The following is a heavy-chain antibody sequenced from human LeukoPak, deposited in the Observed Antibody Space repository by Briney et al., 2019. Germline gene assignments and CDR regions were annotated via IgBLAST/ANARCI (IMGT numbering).Heavy chain of an antibody. CDR3: AREGLNMVRGVIPKEAWGWFDP. D-gene: IGHD3-10*01. Sequence: ASETLSLTCAVYGGSFSGYYWSWIRQPPGKGLEWIGEINHSGSTNYNPSLKSRVTISVDTSKNQFSLKLSSVTAADTAVYYCAREGLNMVRGVIPKEAWGWFDPWGQGTLVTVSS. V-gene: IGHV4-34*01. CDR1: GGSFSGYY. J-gene: IGHJ5*02. CDR2: INHSGST.